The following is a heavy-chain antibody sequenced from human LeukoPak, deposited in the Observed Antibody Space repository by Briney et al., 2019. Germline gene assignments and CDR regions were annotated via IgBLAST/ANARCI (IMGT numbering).Heavy chain of an antibody. D-gene: IGHD3-22*01. CDR1: GGTFSSYA. CDR2: IIPIFGTA. V-gene: IGHV1-69*06. CDR3: ATYYYDSSGYYYVFDY. J-gene: IGHJ4*02. Sequence: ASVKVSCKASGGTFSSYAISWVRQAPGQGLEWMGGIIPIFGTANYAQKFQGRVTITADKSTSTAYMELSSLRSEDTAVYYCATYYYDSSGYYYVFDYWGQGTLVTVSS.